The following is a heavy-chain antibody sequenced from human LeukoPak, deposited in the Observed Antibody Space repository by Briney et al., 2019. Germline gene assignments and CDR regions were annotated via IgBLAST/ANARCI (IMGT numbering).Heavy chain of an antibody. D-gene: IGHD3-10*01. CDR2: INQDGSDK. CDR1: GFTFSSYS. Sequence: HPGGSLRLSCAASGFTFSSYSMNWVRQAPGKGLEWVANINQDGSDKYYVDSVKGRFTISRDNAKNSVYLQMNSLRADDTAVFYCAREMYGAGFFDYWGQGTLVTVSS. J-gene: IGHJ4*02. CDR3: AREMYGAGFFDY. V-gene: IGHV3-7*04.